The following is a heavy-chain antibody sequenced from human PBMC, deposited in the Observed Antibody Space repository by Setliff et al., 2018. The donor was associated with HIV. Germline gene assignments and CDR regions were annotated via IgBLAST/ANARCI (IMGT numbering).Heavy chain of an antibody. V-gene: IGHV1-2*02. D-gene: IGHD1-26*01. Sequence: ASVKVSCKASGYTFSAYYLHWVRRAPGQGLEWMGWINPNSGATDYAHNFQGRVTMTRDTSISTAYMDLSSLTSDDTAVYYCVLASIVSTARWNHWGRGTLVTVSS. J-gene: IGHJ5*02. CDR3: VLASIVSTARWNH. CDR2: INPNSGAT. CDR1: GYTFSAYY.